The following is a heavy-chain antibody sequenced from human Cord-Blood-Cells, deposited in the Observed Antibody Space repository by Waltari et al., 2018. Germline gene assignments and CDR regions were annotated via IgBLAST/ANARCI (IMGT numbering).Heavy chain of an antibody. CDR2: ISSSGSTI. J-gene: IGHJ4*02. CDR3: ARASGTYYFDY. V-gene: IGHV3-48*03. CDR1: GFTFSSYE. Sequence: EVQLVESGGGSVQPGGSLRLSCAASGFTFSSYEMNWVRQAPGKGLEWVSYISSSGSTIYYADSVKGRFTISRDNAKNSLYLQMNSLRAEDTAVYYCARASGTYYFDYWGQGTLVTVSS.